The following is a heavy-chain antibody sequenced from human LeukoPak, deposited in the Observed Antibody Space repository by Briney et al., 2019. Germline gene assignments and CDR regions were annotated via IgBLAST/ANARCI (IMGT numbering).Heavy chain of an antibody. CDR3: ARDDASSSFTY. CDR1: GFRFRDYW. Sequence: PGGSLRLSCAASGFRFRDYWMDWLRQAPGMGLEWVASIKPDGSQRDYVDSVKGRFTISRDNAQNSLYLQKNSLRVEDTAVYYCARDDASSSFTYWGQGALVTVSS. J-gene: IGHJ4*02. D-gene: IGHD3-16*01. V-gene: IGHV3-7*01. CDR2: IKPDGSQR.